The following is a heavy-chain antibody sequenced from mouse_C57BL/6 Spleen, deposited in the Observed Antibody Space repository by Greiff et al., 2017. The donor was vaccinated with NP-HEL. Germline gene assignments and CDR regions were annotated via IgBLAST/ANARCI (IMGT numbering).Heavy chain of an antibody. Sequence: VQLQQSGAELVRPGASVTLSCKASGYTFTDYEMHWVKQTPVHGLEWIGAIDPETGGTAYNQKFKGKAILTADKSSSTAYMELRSLTSEDSAVYYCTRYGYGVYYAMDYWGQGTSVTVSS. D-gene: IGHD2-2*01. CDR2: IDPETGGT. CDR3: TRYGYGVYYAMDY. CDR1: GYTFTDYE. J-gene: IGHJ4*01. V-gene: IGHV1-15*01.